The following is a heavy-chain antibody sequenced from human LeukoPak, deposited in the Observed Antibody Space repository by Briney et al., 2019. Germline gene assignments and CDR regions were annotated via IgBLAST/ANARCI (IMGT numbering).Heavy chain of an antibody. CDR2: IYYSGST. V-gene: IGHV4-39*01. CDR3: ARNSSYYNTGGFDY. J-gene: IGHJ4*02. D-gene: IGHD3-10*01. Sequence: PSETLTLTCTVSGASMRGSTYCWAWIRQTPGKGLEWIGSIYYSGSTHYTPSLKSRVTMSVDTSKNQFSLRVSSVTAADTAVYYCARNSSYYNTGGFDYWGQGILVTVSS. CDR1: GASMRGSTYC.